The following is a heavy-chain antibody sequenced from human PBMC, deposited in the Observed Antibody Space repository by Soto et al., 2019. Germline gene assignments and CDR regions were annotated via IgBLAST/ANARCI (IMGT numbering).Heavy chain of an antibody. V-gene: IGHV1-18*01. Sequence: QVHLVQSGAEVKNPGASVKVSCKGSGYDFTTYGITWVRQAPGQGLEWMAWISAHNGNTNYAPNLQGKVTVTRDTSTSTAYTELRSLRSDDTAVYYCARGRYGDYWGQGALVTVSS. CDR3: ARGRYGDY. D-gene: IGHD1-1*01. CDR1: GYDFTTYG. CDR2: ISAHNGNT. J-gene: IGHJ4*02.